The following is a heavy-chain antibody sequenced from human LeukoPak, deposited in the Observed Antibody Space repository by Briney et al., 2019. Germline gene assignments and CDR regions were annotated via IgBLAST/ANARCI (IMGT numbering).Heavy chain of an antibody. CDR2: ISSSSSYI. Sequence: KPGGSLRLSCAASGFTFSSYSMNWVRQAPGKGLEWISSISSSSSYIYYADSVKGRFTISRDNAKNSLYLQMNSLRAEDTAVYYCSRSQSPWGLNPYYYYYMDVWGKGTTVTVSS. J-gene: IGHJ6*03. CDR3: SRSQSPWGLNPYYYYYMDV. V-gene: IGHV3-21*01. D-gene: IGHD3-16*01. CDR1: GFTFSSYS.